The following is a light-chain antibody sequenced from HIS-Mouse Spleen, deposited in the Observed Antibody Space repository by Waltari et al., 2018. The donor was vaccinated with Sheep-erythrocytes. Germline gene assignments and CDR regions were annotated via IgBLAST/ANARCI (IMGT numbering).Light chain of an antibody. J-gene: IGLJ1*01. V-gene: IGLV2-11*01. Sequence: QSALTQPRSVSESPGPSVTTSCPGTSSDVGGYNYVSWYQQHPGKAPKLMIYDVSKRPSGVPDRFSGSKSGNTASLTISGLQAEDEADYYCCSYAGSYNHVFATGTKVTVL. CDR2: DVS. CDR3: CSYAGSYNHV. CDR1: SSDVGGYNY.